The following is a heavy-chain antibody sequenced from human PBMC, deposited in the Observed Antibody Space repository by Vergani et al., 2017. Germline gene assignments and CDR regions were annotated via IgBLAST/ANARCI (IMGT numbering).Heavy chain of an antibody. CDR2: INHSGST. J-gene: IGHJ5*02. CDR1: GGSFSGYY. CDR3: ARHQLGWFDP. V-gene: IGHV4-34*01. D-gene: IGHD1-1*01. Sequence: QVQLQQWGAGLLKPSETLSLTCAVYGGSFSGYYWSGIRQPPGKGLEWIGEINHSGSTNSNPTLKSRVTISVDTSKNQFSLKLSSVTAADTAVYYCARHQLGWFDPWGQGTLVTVSS.